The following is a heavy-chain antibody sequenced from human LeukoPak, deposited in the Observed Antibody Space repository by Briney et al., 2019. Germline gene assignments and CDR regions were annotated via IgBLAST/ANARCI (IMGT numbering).Heavy chain of an antibody. Sequence: GASVTVSCTASGYTFTSYGINWVRQAPGQGLGWVGGTCANNGNTIYEQKLQGRVAMTTDTPTRTVYMELRRLRSDDTAVYYCARDRRWRRDSKTPYYYYGMDVWGQGTTVTVS. D-gene: IGHD5-24*01. CDR1: GYTFTSYG. CDR3: ARDRRWRRDSKTPYYYYGMDV. V-gene: IGHV1-18*01. CDR2: TCANNGNT. J-gene: IGHJ6*02.